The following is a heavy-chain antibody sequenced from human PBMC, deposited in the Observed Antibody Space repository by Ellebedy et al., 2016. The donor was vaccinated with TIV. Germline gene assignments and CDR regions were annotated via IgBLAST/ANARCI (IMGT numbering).Heavy chain of an antibody. V-gene: IGHV1-18*01. Sequence: AASVKVSCQASGYTLMSYGICWVRQAPGQGLEWMGWVSPYDGNTNYAQKFQGRVTMTIETSTSTGYMELRSLRSDDTAVYYCARGFRYGSGRWPLDYWGQGTLVTVSS. D-gene: IGHD4-23*01. CDR2: VSPYDGNT. CDR3: ARGFRYGSGRWPLDY. CDR1: GYTLMSYG. J-gene: IGHJ4*02.